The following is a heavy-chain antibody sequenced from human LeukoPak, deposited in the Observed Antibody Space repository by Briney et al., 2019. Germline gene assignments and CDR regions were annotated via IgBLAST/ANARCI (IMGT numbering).Heavy chain of an antibody. CDR3: ARDVAGSGTAMDV. D-gene: IGHD2-15*01. V-gene: IGHV3-13*01. CDR2: IGTTGDT. Sequence: PGGSLRLSCAASGFTFRTYDMHWVRQVTGEGLEWVATIGTTGDTYYAGSVKGRFTTSREDGKNSLFLQMNNLEAGDTAAYFCARDVAGSGTAMDVWGNGTTVTVSS. CDR1: GFTFRTYD. J-gene: IGHJ6*03.